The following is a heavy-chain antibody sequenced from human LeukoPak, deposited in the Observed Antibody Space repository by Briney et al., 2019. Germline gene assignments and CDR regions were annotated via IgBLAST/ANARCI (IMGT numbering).Heavy chain of an antibody. Sequence: GGSLRLSCAASGFTFSSYGMHWVRQAPGKGLEWVAVIWYDGGNKYYADSVKGRFTISRDNSKNTLYLQMNSLRAEDTAVYYCARESIAVAGNFDYWGQVTLVTVSS. CDR2: IWYDGGNK. CDR3: ARESIAVAGNFDY. V-gene: IGHV3-33*01. J-gene: IGHJ4*02. CDR1: GFTFSSYG. D-gene: IGHD6-19*01.